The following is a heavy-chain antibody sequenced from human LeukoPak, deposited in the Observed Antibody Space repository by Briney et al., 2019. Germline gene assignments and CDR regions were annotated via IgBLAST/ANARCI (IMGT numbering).Heavy chain of an antibody. CDR1: GYSISSGYY. V-gene: IGHV4-38-2*01. CDR2: IYHSGST. CDR3: ASLRYCSGGSCQHFDY. J-gene: IGHJ4*02. D-gene: IGHD2-15*01. Sequence: PSETLSLTCAFSGYSISSGYYWGWIRQPPGKGLEWIGSIYHSGSTYYNPSLKSRVTISVDTSKNQFSLKLSSVTAADTAVYYCASLRYCSGGSCQHFDYWGQGTLVTVSS.